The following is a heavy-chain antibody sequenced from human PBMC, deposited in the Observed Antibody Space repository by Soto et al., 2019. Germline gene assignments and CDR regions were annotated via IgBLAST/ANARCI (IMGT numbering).Heavy chain of an antibody. CDR3: ARVRSLYSGYDRATIDY. J-gene: IGHJ4*02. Sequence: SETLSLTCVVSGGSISSTIYYWGWIRQPPGKGLEWIGYIYYSGSTNYNPSLKSRVTISVDTSKNQFSLKLSSVTAADTAVYYCARVRSLYSGYDRATIDYWGQGTLVTVSS. CDR1: GGSISSTIYY. CDR2: IYYSGST. V-gene: IGHV4-61*05. D-gene: IGHD5-12*01.